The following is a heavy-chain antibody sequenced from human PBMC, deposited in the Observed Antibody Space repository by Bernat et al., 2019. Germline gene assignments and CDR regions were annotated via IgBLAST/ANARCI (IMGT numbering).Heavy chain of an antibody. D-gene: IGHD5-24*01. CDR1: GFTFSSYG. V-gene: IGHV3-30*18. Sequence: QVQLVESGGGVVQPGRSLRLSCAASGFTFSSYGMHWVRQAPGKGLEWVAVISYDGSNKYYADSVKGRFTISRDNSKNTLYLQMNSLRAEDTAVYYCAKDGYNPHYWGQGTLVTVSS. CDR3: AKDGYNPHY. J-gene: IGHJ4*02. CDR2: ISYDGSNK.